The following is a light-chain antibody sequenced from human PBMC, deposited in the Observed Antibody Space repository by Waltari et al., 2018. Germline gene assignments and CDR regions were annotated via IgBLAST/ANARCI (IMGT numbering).Light chain of an antibody. V-gene: IGKV3-11*01. CDR1: QRISYF. CDR3: QQRSTWPLT. CDR2: DAS. J-gene: IGKJ2*01. Sequence: EIVLTQSPATLSLSPGERVTLFCRASQRISYFLAWYQQKPGQTPRLLIYDASNRAADIPARFSGSGSGTDFTLTISSLEPEDFAVYYCQQRSTWPLTFGQGTKLEIK.